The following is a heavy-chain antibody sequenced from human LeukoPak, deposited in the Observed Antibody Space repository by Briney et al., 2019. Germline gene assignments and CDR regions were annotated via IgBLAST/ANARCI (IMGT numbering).Heavy chain of an antibody. J-gene: IGHJ4*02. CDR3: ARDHPGGDYFDY. V-gene: IGHV1-69*13. D-gene: IGHD4-23*01. CDR1: GGTFSSYA. CDR2: IIPIFGTA. Sequence: APVKVSCKASGGTFSSYAISWVRQAPGQGLEWMGGIIPIFGTANYAQKFQGRVTITADESTSTAYMELSSLRSGDTAVYYCARDHPGGDYFDYWGQGTLVTVSS.